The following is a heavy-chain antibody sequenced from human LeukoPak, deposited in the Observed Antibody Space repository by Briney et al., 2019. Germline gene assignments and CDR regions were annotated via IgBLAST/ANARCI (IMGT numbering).Heavy chain of an antibody. CDR3: ASGVVVVPAAIGGGYYYYYYMDV. J-gene: IGHJ6*03. V-gene: IGHV1-69*13. D-gene: IGHD2-2*02. Sequence: SVKVSCKASGCTFISYAISWVRQAPGQGLEWMGGIIPIFGTSNYAKKLQGRVTITADESTSTAYMELSSLRSEDTAVYYCASGVVVVPAAIGGGYYYYYYMDVWGKGTTVTVSS. CDR2: IIPIFGTS. CDR1: GCTFISYA.